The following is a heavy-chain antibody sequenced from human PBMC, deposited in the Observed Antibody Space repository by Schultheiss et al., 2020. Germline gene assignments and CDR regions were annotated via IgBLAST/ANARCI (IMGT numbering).Heavy chain of an antibody. J-gene: IGHJ5*02. Sequence: ASVKVSCKASGGTFSSYAISWVRQAPGQGLELVGWINTYNGDTDYAQMLQGRVTITSDTSTSTAYMELSSLRSEDTAVYYCARANGDYRNWFDPWGQGTLVTVSS. D-gene: IGHD4-17*01. V-gene: IGHV1-18*01. CDR3: ARANGDYRNWFDP. CDR1: GGTFSSYA. CDR2: INTYNGDT.